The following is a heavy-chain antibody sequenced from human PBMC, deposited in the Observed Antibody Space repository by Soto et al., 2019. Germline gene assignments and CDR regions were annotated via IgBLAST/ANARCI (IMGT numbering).Heavy chain of an antibody. D-gene: IGHD3-10*01. J-gene: IGHJ4*02. Sequence: ASVKVSCKASGYTFTSSGISWVRQAPGQGLEWMGWISAYNGNTNYAQKLQGRVTMTTDTSTTTAYMELRNLRSDDTAVYYCAREGTKLYYFDYWGQGTLVTVSS. CDR1: GYTFTSSG. CDR2: ISAYNGNT. V-gene: IGHV1-18*01. CDR3: AREGTKLYYFDY.